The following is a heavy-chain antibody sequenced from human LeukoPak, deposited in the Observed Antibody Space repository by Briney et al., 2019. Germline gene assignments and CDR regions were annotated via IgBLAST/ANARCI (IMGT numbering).Heavy chain of an antibody. CDR1: GGSISSGGYS. CDR2: IYHSEST. V-gene: IGHV4-30-2*01. CDR3: ARGIAAAGTPFDY. Sequence: SQTLSLTCAVSGGSISSGGYSWSWIRQPPGKGLEWIGYIYHSESTYYNPSLKSRVTISVDRSKNQFSLKLSSVTAADTAVYYCARGIAAAGTPFDYWGQGTLVTVSS. J-gene: IGHJ4*02. D-gene: IGHD6-13*01.